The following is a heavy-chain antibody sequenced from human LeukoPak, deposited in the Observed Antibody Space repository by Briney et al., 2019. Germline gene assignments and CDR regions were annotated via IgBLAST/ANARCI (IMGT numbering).Heavy chain of an antibody. Sequence: ASVKVSCKASGGTFSSYDISWVRQAPGQGLEWMGWISPYNGNTNYAQSLQGRVTMTTDTSTTTAYMELRSLRSDDTAVYYCARGVYSGSFSFDYWGQGSQVTVSS. V-gene: IGHV1-18*01. CDR1: GGTFSSYD. J-gene: IGHJ4*02. CDR2: ISPYNGNT. D-gene: IGHD1-26*01. CDR3: ARGVYSGSFSFDY.